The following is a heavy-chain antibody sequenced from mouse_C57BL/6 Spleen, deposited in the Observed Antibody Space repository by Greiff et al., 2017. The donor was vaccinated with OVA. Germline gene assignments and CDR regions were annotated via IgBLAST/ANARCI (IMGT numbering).Heavy chain of an antibody. CDR2: ILPGGGST. CDR1: GYTFTGYW. D-gene: IGHD2-1*01. V-gene: IGHV1-9*01. J-gene: IGHJ4*01. Sequence: QVQLQQSGAELMKPGASVKLSCKATGYTFTGYWIEWVKQRPGHGLEWIGEILPGGGSTNYNEKFKGKATFTADTSSNTAYMQLSSLTTEDSAIYYCARTYGSYSYFYAMDYWGQGTSVTVSS. CDR3: ARTYGSYSYFYAMDY.